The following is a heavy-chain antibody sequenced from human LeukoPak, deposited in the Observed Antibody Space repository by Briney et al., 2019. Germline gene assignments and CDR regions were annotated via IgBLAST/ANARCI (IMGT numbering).Heavy chain of an antibody. D-gene: IGHD3-22*01. J-gene: IGHJ3*02. CDR2: IYHSGST. CDR1: GYSISSGYY. CDR3: ARAAYYYDGSGQRPTPTFDI. V-gene: IGHV4-38-2*02. Sequence: SETLSLTCTVSGYSISSGYYWGWIRQPPGKGLEWIGCIYHSGSTYYNPSLKSRVTISVDTSKNQLSLKLSSVTAADTAVYYCARAAYYYDGSGQRPTPTFDIWGQGTMVTVSS.